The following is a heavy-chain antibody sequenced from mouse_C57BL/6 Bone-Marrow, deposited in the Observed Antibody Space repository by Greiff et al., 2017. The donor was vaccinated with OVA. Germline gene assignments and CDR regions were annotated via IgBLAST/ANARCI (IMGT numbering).Heavy chain of an antibody. Sequence: DVKLVESGAELVRPGASVKLSCTASGFNIKDDYMHWVKQRPEQGLEWIGWIDPENGDTEYASKFQGKATITADPSSNTAYLQLSSLTSEDTAVYYCTTRITTVDYWGQGTTLTVSS. D-gene: IGHD1-1*01. CDR1: GFNIKDDY. CDR3: TTRITTVDY. J-gene: IGHJ2*01. CDR2: IDPENGDT. V-gene: IGHV14-4*01.